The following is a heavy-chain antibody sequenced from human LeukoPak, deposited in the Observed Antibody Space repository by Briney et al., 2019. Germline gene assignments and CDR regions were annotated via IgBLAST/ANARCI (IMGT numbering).Heavy chain of an antibody. J-gene: IGHJ6*02. V-gene: IGHV7-4-1*02. CDR1: GYTFTSYG. CDR3: ASSSGWSLYYYYGMDV. Sequence: ASVKFSCKASGYTFTSYGISWVRQAPGQGFECMGWINTNTGNPTYAQGFTGRFVFSLDTSVSTACLQIRSLKAEDTAVYYCASSSGWSLYYYYGMDVWGQGTTVTVSS. D-gene: IGHD6-19*01. CDR2: INTNTGNP.